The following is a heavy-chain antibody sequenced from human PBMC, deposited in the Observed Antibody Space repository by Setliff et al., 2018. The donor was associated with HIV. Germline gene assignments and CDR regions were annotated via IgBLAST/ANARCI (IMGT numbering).Heavy chain of an antibody. Sequence: LRLSCAASGLTDTYNYMNWVRQAPGKGLEWVSGISGSGGGTYYAESVKGRFTISRDNSKNTLYVQMNSLRADDTAIYYCVRDLTTIVTRKVFDIWGQGTMVTVSS. V-gene: IGHV3-53*05. D-gene: IGHD4-4*01. CDR3: VRDLTTIVTRKVFDI. CDR1: GLTDTYNY. CDR2: ISGSGGGT. J-gene: IGHJ3*02.